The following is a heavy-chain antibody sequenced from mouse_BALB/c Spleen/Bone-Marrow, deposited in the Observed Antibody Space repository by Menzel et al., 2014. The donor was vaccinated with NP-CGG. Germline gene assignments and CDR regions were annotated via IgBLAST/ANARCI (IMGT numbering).Heavy chain of an antibody. J-gene: IGHJ2*01. V-gene: IGHV4-2*02. CDR3: ARLGHYGYHDK. CDR2: INPGSRTI. D-gene: IGHD1-2*01. Sequence: EVMLVESGGGLVQPGGSLNLACVASGFDFGRHWMSWARQAPGKGLEWIGEINPGSRTINYSPSLKDKFIIPRDNGKNTLYLQMSKVRSEDTALYYCARLGHYGYHDKWGQGTTLTVSS. CDR1: GFDFGRHW.